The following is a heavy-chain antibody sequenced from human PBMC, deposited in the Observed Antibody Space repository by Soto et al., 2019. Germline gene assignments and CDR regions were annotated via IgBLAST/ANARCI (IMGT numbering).Heavy chain of an antibody. Sequence: PGGSLRLSCAASGFTFSSYWMHWVRQAPGKGLVWVSRINRDGSSTNYADSVKGRFTISRDNAKNTLYLQMNSLRAEDTAVYYCARDPRGVNWFDPWGQGTLVTVSS. D-gene: IGHD2-8*01. CDR2: INRDGSST. CDR3: ARDPRGVNWFDP. J-gene: IGHJ5*02. V-gene: IGHV3-74*01. CDR1: GFTFSSYW.